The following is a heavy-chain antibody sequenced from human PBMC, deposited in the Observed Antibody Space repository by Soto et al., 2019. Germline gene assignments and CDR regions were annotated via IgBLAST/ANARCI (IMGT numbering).Heavy chain of an antibody. CDR3: AREPATAKPEGVDF. J-gene: IGHJ4*02. CDR2: INPNSGGT. CDR1: GYTFSDYY. Sequence: ASVKVSCKASGYTFSDYYIHWVRQAPGQGLEWMGWINPNSGGTKYAPKFQGGVTMSRDTSITTAYMELSRLRSGDTAVYYCAREPATAKPEGVDFWGQGTLVTVSS. V-gene: IGHV1-2*02. D-gene: IGHD1-1*01.